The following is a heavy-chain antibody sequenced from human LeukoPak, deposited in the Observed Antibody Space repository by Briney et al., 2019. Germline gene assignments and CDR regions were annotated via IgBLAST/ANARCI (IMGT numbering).Heavy chain of an antibody. CDR2: ISYDGSNK. J-gene: IGHJ6*02. V-gene: IGHV3-30*18. Sequence: GGSLRHSCAASGFTFSSYGMHWVRQAPGKGLEWVAVISYDGSNKYYADSVKGRFTISRDNSKNTLHLQMNSLRAEDTAVYYCAKVARYSYGPNYYYGMDVWGQGTTVTVSS. CDR3: AKVARYSYGPNYYYGMDV. D-gene: IGHD5-18*01. CDR1: GFTFSSYG.